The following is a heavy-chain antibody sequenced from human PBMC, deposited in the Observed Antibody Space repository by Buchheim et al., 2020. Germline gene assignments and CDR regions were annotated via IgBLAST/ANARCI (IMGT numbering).Heavy chain of an antibody. V-gene: IGHV3-48*02. CDR3: ATDYNESSGRGDY. Sequence: EVKLVESGGGLVQPGGSLRLSCESSGFTFSTSTMSWVRQTPAKGLEWVSYISANSRTIYYADSVRGRFTVSRDNARNSLFLDMSSLRDEDSAVYYFATDYNESSGRGDYWGQGTL. D-gene: IGHD4/OR15-4a*01. CDR1: GFTFSTST. J-gene: IGHJ4*02. CDR2: ISANSRTI.